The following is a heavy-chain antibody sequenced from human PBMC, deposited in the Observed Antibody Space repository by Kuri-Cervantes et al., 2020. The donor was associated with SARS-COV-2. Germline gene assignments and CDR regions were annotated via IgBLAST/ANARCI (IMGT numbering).Heavy chain of an antibody. CDR1: GFTFSDYY. Sequence: GGSLRLSCAASGFTFSDYYMSWIRQAPGKGLVWVSRINSDGSSTSYADSVRGRLTISRDNAKNTLYLQMNSLRAEDTAVYYCARDLTLGYCSGGSCYYYYYGIDVWGQGTTVTVSS. J-gene: IGHJ6*02. CDR3: ARDLTLGYCSGGSCYYYYYGIDV. V-gene: IGHV3-74*01. D-gene: IGHD2-15*01. CDR2: INSDGSST.